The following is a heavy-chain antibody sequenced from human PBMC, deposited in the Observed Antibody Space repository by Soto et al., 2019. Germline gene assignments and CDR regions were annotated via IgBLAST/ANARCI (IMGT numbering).Heavy chain of an antibody. CDR1: GFTFSSYG. D-gene: IGHD1-26*01. Sequence: QVQLVESGGGVVQPGRSLRLSCAASGFTFSSYGRHWVRQAPGKGLEWVAVIWYDGSNKYYADSVKGRFTISRDNSKNTLYLQMNSMRAEDTAVYYCARSMGARSNDAFDIWGQGTMVTVSS. CDR2: IWYDGSNK. V-gene: IGHV3-33*01. CDR3: ARSMGARSNDAFDI. J-gene: IGHJ3*02.